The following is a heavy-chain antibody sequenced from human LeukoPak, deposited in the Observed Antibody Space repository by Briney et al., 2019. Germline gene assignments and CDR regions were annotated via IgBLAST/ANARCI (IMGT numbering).Heavy chain of an antibody. D-gene: IGHD3-16*02. CDR2: IYVTGT. CDR1: GGSIGTYY. CDR3: ARHIGGGIEDMDV. Sequence: PSETLSLTCTVSGGSIGTYYWSWIRQSPGKGLEWIGYIYVTGTRYNPYLQSRVTISVDRCRNQFFLKMSSVTAADTAVYYCARHIGGGIEDMDVWGKGTKVIVSS. J-gene: IGHJ6*03. V-gene: IGHV4-59*08.